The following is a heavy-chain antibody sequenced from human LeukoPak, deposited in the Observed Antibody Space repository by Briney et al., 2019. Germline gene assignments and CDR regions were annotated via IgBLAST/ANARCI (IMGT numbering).Heavy chain of an antibody. J-gene: IGHJ3*02. Sequence: GGSLRLSCAASGFTFSSYSMNWVRQAPGKGLEWVSYISSSSSTIYYADSVKGRFTTSRDNAKNSLYLQMNSLRAEDTAVYYCARGVTGHDAFDIWGQGTMVTVSS. CDR2: ISSSSSTI. CDR1: GFTFSSYS. V-gene: IGHV3-48*01. CDR3: ARGVTGHDAFDI. D-gene: IGHD4-11*01.